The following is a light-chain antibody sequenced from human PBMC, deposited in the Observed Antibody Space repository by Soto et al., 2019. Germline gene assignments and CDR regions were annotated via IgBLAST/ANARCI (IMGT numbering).Light chain of an antibody. CDR3: QSYDTSLTGAHA. V-gene: IGLV1-40*01. CDR1: SSDIGSGYD. CDR2: GNN. J-gene: IGLJ1*01. Sequence: QSVLTQPPSVSGAPGQRVTISCTGSSSDIGSGYDVRWYQQLPGTAPKLLIYGNNNRPSGVPDRFSGSRSGTSASLAITGLQAEDEADYYCQSYDTSLTGAHAFGPGTKLTVL.